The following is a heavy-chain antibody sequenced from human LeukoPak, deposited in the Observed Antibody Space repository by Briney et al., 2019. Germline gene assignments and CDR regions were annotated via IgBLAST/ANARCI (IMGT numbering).Heavy chain of an antibody. CDR3: ARGGGVTVTIFDY. CDR2: IYYSGST. J-gene: IGHJ4*02. CDR1: GGSISSYY. V-gene: IGHV4-59*01. D-gene: IGHD4-17*01. Sequence: SVTLSLTCTVSGGSISSYYWSWIRQPPGKGLEWIGYIYYSGSTNYNPSLKSRVTISVDTSKNQFPLKLSSVTAADTAVYYCARGGGVTVTIFDYWGQGTLVTVSS.